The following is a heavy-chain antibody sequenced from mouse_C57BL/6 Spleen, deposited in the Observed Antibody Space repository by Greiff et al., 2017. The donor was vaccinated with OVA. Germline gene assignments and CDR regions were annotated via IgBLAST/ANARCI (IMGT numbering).Heavy chain of an antibody. D-gene: IGHD2-4*01. CDR3: ASYYDYDGYYVDY. J-gene: IGHJ2*01. Sequence: EVKLMESGAELVKPGASVKLSCTASGFNIKDYYMHWVKQRTEQGLEWIGRIDPEDGETKYAPNFQGKATITADTSSNTAYRQLSSLTAEDTAVYYCASYYDYDGYYVDYWGQGTTLTVSS. V-gene: IGHV14-2*01. CDR2: IDPEDGET. CDR1: GFNIKDYY.